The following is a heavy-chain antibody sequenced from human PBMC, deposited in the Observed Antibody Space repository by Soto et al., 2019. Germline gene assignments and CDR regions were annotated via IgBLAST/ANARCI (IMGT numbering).Heavy chain of an antibody. D-gene: IGHD3-22*01. CDR2: IIPIFGTA. V-gene: IGHV1-69*06. CDR1: GGPFSSYA. J-gene: IGHJ3*02. CDR3: AMNQGMIVEPKDFES. Sequence: SVQVSCTASGGPFSSYAISWVRQAPGQGHEWMGGIIPIFGTANYAQKFQGRVTITADKSTSTAYMELSSLRSEDTAVYYCAMNQGMIVEPKDFESCGHGTMVPLSS.